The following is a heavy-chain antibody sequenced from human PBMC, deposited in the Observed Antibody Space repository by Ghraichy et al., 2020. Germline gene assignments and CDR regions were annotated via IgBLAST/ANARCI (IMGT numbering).Heavy chain of an antibody. CDR2: IYYSGST. Sequence: SETLSLTCTVSGGSISSYYWSWIRQPPGKGLEWIGYIYYSGSTNYNPSLKSRVTISVDTSKNQFSLKLSSVTAADTAVYYCARAVRGSSSTSGHFQHWGQGTLVTVSS. V-gene: IGHV4-59*01. J-gene: IGHJ1*01. CDR1: GGSISSYY. D-gene: IGHD6-13*01. CDR3: ARAVRGSSSTSGHFQH.